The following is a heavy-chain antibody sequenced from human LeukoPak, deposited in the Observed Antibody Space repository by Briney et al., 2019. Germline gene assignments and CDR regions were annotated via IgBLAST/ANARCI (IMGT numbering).Heavy chain of an antibody. V-gene: IGHV5-51*01. CDR3: ARHFDSFHLGISSRAGVRPIYYFMDV. D-gene: IGHD6-6*01. CDR1: GYIFTNFW. Sequence: GESLKISCKGSGYIFTNFWIGWVRQMPGKGLEWMGIIYPGDSDATYSPSFQGQVTISADKPTRTAHLQWNSLKASDTATYFCARHFDSFHLGISSRAGVRPIYYFMDVWGTGTTVTVSS. CDR2: IYPGDSDA. J-gene: IGHJ6*03.